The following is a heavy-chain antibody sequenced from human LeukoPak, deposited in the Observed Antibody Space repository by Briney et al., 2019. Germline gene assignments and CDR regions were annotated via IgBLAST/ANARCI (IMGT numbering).Heavy chain of an antibody. J-gene: IGHJ4*02. V-gene: IGHV3-33*06. CDR3: AKGSGYYYVTSLFDY. Sequence: GGSLRLSCAASGFTFSSYGMHWVRQAPGKGLEWVAVTWYDGSYKYYADSVKGRFTISRDNSKNTLYLQMNSLRVEDTAVYYCAKGSGYYYVTSLFDYWGQGTLVTVSS. CDR1: GFTFSSYG. CDR2: TWYDGSYK. D-gene: IGHD3-22*01.